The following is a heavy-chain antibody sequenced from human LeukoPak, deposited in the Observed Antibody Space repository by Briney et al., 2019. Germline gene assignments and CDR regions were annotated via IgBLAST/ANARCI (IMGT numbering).Heavy chain of an antibody. Sequence: SETLSLTCTVSGGSISSRSYYWGWIRQPPGKGLEWIGNIYYSGSTYYNPSLQSRVTISVDTSKNQFSLELNSVTAADAAVYYCARGGYYFDYWGQGDLVTVSS. CDR3: ARGGYYFDY. J-gene: IGHJ4*02. CDR1: GGSISSRSYY. CDR2: IYYSGST. D-gene: IGHD3-16*01. V-gene: IGHV4-39*07.